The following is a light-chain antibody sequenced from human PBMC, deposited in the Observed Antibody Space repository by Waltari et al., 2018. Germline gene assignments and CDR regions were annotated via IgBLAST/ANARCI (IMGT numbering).Light chain of an antibody. J-gene: IGLJ6*01. CDR1: SSDVGGYNY. CDR3: CSNSGTTNSV. V-gene: IGLV2-8*01. Sequence: QSALTQPPSASGSPGESVTISCTGTSSDVGGYNYVSWYQQSPGRAPKLIIYEVNKRPSGVPDRFSGSKSGNTASLTVSGLQSDDEADYYCCSNSGTTNSVFGSGTKVTVL. CDR2: EVN.